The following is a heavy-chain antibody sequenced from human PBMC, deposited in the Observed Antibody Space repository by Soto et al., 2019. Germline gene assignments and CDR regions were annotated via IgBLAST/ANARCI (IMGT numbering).Heavy chain of an antibody. V-gene: IGHV1-69*13. D-gene: IGHD3-16*02. J-gene: IGHJ6*02. Sequence: SVKISFEASWGHFSIYAIRWKRQAPGQGLEWMGGIIPIFGTANYAQKFQGRVTITADESTSTAYMELSSLRSEDTAVYYCARAYDYVWGSYRSRDYYYGMDVWGQGTTVTVSS. CDR1: WGHFSIYA. CDR3: ARAYDYVWGSYRSRDYYYGMDV. CDR2: IIPIFGTA.